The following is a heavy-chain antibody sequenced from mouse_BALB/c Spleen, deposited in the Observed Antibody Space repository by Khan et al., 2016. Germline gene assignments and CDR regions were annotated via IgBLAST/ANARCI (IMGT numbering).Heavy chain of an antibody. CDR2: IFPGSGIT. J-gene: IGHJ4*01. CDR1: GYTFTDYY. D-gene: IGHD1-2*01. CDR3: ARSYYGYFAMDY. V-gene: IGHV1-77*01. Sequence: QVQLQQSGTELPRPGASVKLSCKASGYTFTDYYLHWVKQRTGQGLEWKGEIFPGSGITYNNEKIKGKASLTSDTSYSTAYMQLSSLTSEDSAVYFCARSYYGYFAMDYWGHGASVTVSS.